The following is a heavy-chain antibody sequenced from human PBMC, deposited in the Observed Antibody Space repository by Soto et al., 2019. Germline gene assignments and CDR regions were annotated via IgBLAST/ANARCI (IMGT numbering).Heavy chain of an antibody. CDR1: GYSFTSYW. CDR2: IDPSDSYT. J-gene: IGHJ5*02. CDR3: ARRAPVRGGSNWLDP. Sequence: AGESLKISCKGSGYSFTSYWISWVRQMPGKGLEWMGRIDPSDSYTNYSPSFQGHVTISADKSISTAYLQWSSLKASDTAMYYCARRAPVRGGSNWLDPWGQGTLVTVSS. V-gene: IGHV5-10-1*01. D-gene: IGHD3-10*01.